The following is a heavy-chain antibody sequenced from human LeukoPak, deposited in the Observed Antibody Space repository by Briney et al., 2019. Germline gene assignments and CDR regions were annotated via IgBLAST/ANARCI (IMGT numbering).Heavy chain of an antibody. CDR3: AREADGYTSDY. CDR1: GFTFSSYG. Sequence: GGSLRLSCAASGFTFSSYGMHWVRQAPGKGLEWVAVISYDESNKYYADSVKGRFTVSRDNSKNTLYLQMNSLRAEDTAVYYCAREADGYTSDYWGQGTLVTVSS. CDR2: ISYDESNK. J-gene: IGHJ4*02. D-gene: IGHD5-24*01. V-gene: IGHV3-30*03.